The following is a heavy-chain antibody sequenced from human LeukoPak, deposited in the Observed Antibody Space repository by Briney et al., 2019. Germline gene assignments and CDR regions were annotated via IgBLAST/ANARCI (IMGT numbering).Heavy chain of an antibody. CDR3: ARLTSSYAFGL. CDR2: IYYTGTT. V-gene: IGHV4-59*08. CDR1: GGSISSDY. J-gene: IGHJ3*01. D-gene: IGHD2-2*01. Sequence: SETLSLTCFVSGGSISSDYWSWIRQPPGKGLEWIGHIYYTGTTKFNPFLKSRVSTSIDTSRKHFSLNLNSVTVADTAIYYCARLTSSYAFGLWGQGTMVTVSS.